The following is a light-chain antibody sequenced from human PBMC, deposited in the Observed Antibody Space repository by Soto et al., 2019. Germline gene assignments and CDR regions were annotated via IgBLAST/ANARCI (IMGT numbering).Light chain of an antibody. Sequence: QSALTQPASVSGSPGQSITISCTGTSSDVGSYNLVSWYQQHPGKAPKLMIYKVSKRPSGVSNRFSGSKSGNTASLTISGLQAEDEADYYCCSYAGSSTFVVFGTGTKLTVL. CDR1: SSDVGSYNL. CDR3: CSYAGSSTFVV. J-gene: IGLJ1*01. V-gene: IGLV2-23*02. CDR2: KVS.